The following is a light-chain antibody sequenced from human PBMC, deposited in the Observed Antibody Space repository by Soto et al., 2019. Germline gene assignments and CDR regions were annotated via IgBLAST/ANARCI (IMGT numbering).Light chain of an antibody. V-gene: IGKV1-5*03. CDR3: QHYNSYPWT. Sequence: IQLTQPPSSLSASVGDRVTITCRASQGISSYLAWYQQKPGKAPELLIHKASHLESGVPSRFSGSGSGTEFTLTISSLQPGDFATYYCQHYNSYPWTFGQGTKVDIK. J-gene: IGKJ1*01. CDR2: KAS. CDR1: QGISSY.